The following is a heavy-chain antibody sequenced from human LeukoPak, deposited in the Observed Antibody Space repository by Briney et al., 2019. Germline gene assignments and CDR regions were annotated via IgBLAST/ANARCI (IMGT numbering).Heavy chain of an antibody. Sequence: SQTLSLTCTVAGGSTSSYYWSWIRQPPGKGREWNGYTHYIGSTNYNPSLKSRVTISVDTSKNQFSLKLSSVTAADTAVYYCARADCSSTSCYFPGAFDIWGQGTMVTVSS. CDR2: THYIGST. CDR1: GGSTSSYY. V-gene: IGHV4-59*01. CDR3: ARADCSSTSCYFPGAFDI. D-gene: IGHD2-2*01. J-gene: IGHJ3*02.